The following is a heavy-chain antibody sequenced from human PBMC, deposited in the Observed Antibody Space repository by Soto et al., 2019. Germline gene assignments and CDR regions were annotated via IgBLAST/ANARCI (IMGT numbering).Heavy chain of an antibody. V-gene: IGHV4-30-4*08. J-gene: IGHJ5*02. CDR1: GGSISSGDYY. D-gene: IGHD3-10*01. CDR2: IYSSGST. CDR3: ARVGTMVRGVPFDP. Sequence: PSETLSLTCTVSGGSISSGDYYWSWIRQPPGKGLEWIGYIYSSGSTYYNQSLKSRVTVSLDTSKNQFSLKLSSVTAADTAVYYCARVGTMVRGVPFDPWGQGTLVTVSS.